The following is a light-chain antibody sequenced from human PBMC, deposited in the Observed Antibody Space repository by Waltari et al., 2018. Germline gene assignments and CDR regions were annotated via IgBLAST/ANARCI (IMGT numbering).Light chain of an antibody. J-gene: IGKJ1*01. CDR1: QSIGKY. CDR2: AAS. V-gene: IGKV3-20*01. Sequence: EIVLTQSPGTLSLSPGERATLSCRASQSIGKYLVWYQQKPGQAPRLLMYAASSRATGIPDRFSGSGSGTDFSLTIGRLEPEDFAVYYCQKYDRLPATFGQGTKVEIK. CDR3: QKYDRLPAT.